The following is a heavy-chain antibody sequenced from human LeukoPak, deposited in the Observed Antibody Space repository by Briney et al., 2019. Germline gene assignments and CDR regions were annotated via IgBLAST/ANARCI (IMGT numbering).Heavy chain of an antibody. D-gene: IGHD3-22*01. CDR1: GFTFSSYE. CDR3: ARDLYYDGSGADL. V-gene: IGHV3-48*03. Sequence: GGSLRLSCAASGFTFSSYEMNWVRQAPGKGLEWVSYISSSGSTIYYAASVKGRFTTSRDNAKNSLYLQMNSLRAEDTAVYYCARDLYYDGSGADLWGRGTLVTVSS. J-gene: IGHJ2*01. CDR2: ISSSGSTI.